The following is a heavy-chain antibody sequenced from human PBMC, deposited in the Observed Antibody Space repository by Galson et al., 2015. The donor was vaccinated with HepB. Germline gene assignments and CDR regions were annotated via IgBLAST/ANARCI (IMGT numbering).Heavy chain of an antibody. CDR1: GFTLSSYG. V-gene: IGHV3-48*02. CDR2: ISSSSSTI. Sequence: SLRLSCAASGFTLSSYGMNWVRQAPGKGLEWVSYISSSSSTIYYADSVKGRFTISRDNAENSLYLQMNSLRDEDTGVYYCARRRGSSSWYFDYWGQGTLVTVSS. D-gene: IGHD6-13*01. J-gene: IGHJ4*02. CDR3: ARRRGSSSWYFDY.